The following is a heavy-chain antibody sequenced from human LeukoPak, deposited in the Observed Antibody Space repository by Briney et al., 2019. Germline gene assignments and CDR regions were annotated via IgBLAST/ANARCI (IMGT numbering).Heavy chain of an antibody. CDR2: ISYDGSNK. CDR3: ASPVFYSGGAFDI. Sequence: GGSLRLSCAASGFTFSSYGMHWVRQAPGKGLEWVAVISYDGSNKYYADSVKGRFTISRDNSKNTLYLQMNSLRAEDTAVYYCASPVFYSGGAFDIWGQGTMVTVSS. D-gene: IGHD3-10*01. V-gene: IGHV3-30*03. J-gene: IGHJ3*02. CDR1: GFTFSSYG.